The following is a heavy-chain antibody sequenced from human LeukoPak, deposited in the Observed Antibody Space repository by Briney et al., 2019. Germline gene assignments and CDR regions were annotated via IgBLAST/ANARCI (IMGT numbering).Heavy chain of an antibody. J-gene: IGHJ4*02. D-gene: IGHD2-8*02. Sequence: GGSLRLSCAASGFTVSYTYMNWSRQAPGKGLEWVSVLYSDTEKHYADSVRGRFTISRDSSKSTLFLQMNSLRDEDTAVYYCARNPSFTGVWGQGTQVTVSA. CDR1: GFTVSYTY. CDR3: ARNPSFTGV. V-gene: IGHV3-53*01. CDR2: LYSDTEK.